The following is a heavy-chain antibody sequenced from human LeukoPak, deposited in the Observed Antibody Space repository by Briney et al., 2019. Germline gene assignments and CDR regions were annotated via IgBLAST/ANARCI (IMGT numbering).Heavy chain of an antibody. J-gene: IGHJ4*02. CDR1: GFTVSSNY. D-gene: IGHD5-12*01. Sequence: PGGSLRLSCAASGFTVSSNYMSWVRQALGKGLEWVSAISGTADNTYYADSVKGRFTISRDNSKNTLYLQMNSLRADDTALYYCATYNDFDYTFDYWGQGTLVTVSS. V-gene: IGHV3-23*01. CDR3: ATYNDFDYTFDY. CDR2: ISGTADNT.